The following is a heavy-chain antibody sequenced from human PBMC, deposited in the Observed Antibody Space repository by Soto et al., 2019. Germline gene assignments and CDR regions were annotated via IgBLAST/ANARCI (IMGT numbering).Heavy chain of an antibody. V-gene: IGHV3-9*01. CDR3: AKDSITIFGVVSYYYYGMDV. CDR2: ISWNSGSI. D-gene: IGHD3-3*01. J-gene: IGHJ6*02. CDR1: GFTFDDFS. Sequence: GGSLRLSCAASGFTFDDFSMQWVRQAPGKGLEWVSGISWNSGSIGYADSVKGRFTISRDNAKNSLYLQMNSLRAEDTALYYCAKDSITIFGVVSYYYYGMDVWGQGTTVTVSS.